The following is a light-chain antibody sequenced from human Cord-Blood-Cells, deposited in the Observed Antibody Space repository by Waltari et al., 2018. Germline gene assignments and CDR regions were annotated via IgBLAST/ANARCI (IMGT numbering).Light chain of an antibody. V-gene: IGKV1-39*01. J-gene: IGKJ2*01. CDR1: QSISSY. CDR2: AAS. CDR3: QQSYSTPYT. Sequence: DIQMTQSTSSLSASVGDRVTITCRASQSISSYLNWYQQKPGKAPKLLIYAASSLQSGVPSRFNGSGSGTDFTLTISSLQPEDFATYYCQQSYSTPYTFGQGTKLEIK.